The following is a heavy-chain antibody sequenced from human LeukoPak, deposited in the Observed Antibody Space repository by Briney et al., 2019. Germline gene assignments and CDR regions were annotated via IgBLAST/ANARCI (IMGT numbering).Heavy chain of an antibody. CDR2: INHSGST. CDR3: ARARRGYSYGRFDY. Sequence: SKTLSLTCAVYGGSFSGYYWSWIRQPPGKGLEWIGEINHSGSTNYNPSLKSRVTISVDTSKNQFSLKLSSVTAADTAVYYCARARRGYSYGRFDYWGQGTLVTVSS. D-gene: IGHD5-18*01. J-gene: IGHJ4*02. CDR1: GGSFSGYY. V-gene: IGHV4-34*01.